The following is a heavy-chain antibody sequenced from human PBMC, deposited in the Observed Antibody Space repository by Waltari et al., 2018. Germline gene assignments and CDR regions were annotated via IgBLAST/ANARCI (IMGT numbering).Heavy chain of an antibody. J-gene: IGHJ3*02. CDR3: GGDAGGFLRWLLADAFDI. CDR2: ICGGGRR. V-gene: IGHV3-53*01. D-gene: IGHD3-3*01. CDR1: GFTVGGYY. Sequence: EVQLVESGGGLIQPGRSLRLSCAASGFTVGGYYMSWVRQAPGKGLEWVSAICGGGRRKYEDAVKSGFIIISRNNKNKMLLQKISRRGEDNAVYYCGGDAGGFLRWLLADAFDIWGQGTMVTVSS.